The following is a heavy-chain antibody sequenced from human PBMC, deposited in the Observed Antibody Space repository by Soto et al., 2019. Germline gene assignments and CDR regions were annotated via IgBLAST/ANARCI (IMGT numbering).Heavy chain of an antibody. CDR1: GYTFTGYY. D-gene: IGHD2-2*01. V-gene: IGHV1-2*02. Sequence: GASVKVSCKASGYTFTGYYMHWVRQAPGQGLEWMGWINPNSGGTNYAQKFQGRVTMTRDTSISTAYMELSRLRSDDTAVYYCARAPAAIASWFDPWGQGTLVTVSS. CDR3: ARAPAAIASWFDP. J-gene: IGHJ5*02. CDR2: INPNSGGT.